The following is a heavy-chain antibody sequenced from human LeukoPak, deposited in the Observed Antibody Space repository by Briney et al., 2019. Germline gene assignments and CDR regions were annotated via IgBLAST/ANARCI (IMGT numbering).Heavy chain of an antibody. CDR1: GLPFTNAW. J-gene: IGHJ3*02. V-gene: IGHV3-15*01. CDR2: IKGKVDGGTT. CDR3: AREASDAFDI. Sequence: GESLRLSCAASGLPFTNAWMSWVRQAPGKGLEWVGRIKGKVDGGTTDHAAPVKGRFTISRDDSKNTLYLQMNSLRAEDTAVYYCAREASDAFDIWGQGTMVTVSS.